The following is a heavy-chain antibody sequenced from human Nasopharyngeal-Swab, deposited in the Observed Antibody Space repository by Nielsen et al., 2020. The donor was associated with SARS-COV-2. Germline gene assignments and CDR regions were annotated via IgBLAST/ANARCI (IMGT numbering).Heavy chain of an antibody. CDR2: ISSSSSYI. CDR1: GFTFSSYS. V-gene: IGHV3-21*01. D-gene: IGHD7-27*01. Sequence: GESLKISCAASGFTFSSYSMNWVRQAQGKGLEWVSSISSSSSYIYYADSVKGRFTISRDNAKNSLYLQMNSLRAEDTAVYYCARDRGTGDSYYYYGIDVWGQGTTVTVSS. CDR3: ARDRGTGDSYYYYGIDV. J-gene: IGHJ6*02.